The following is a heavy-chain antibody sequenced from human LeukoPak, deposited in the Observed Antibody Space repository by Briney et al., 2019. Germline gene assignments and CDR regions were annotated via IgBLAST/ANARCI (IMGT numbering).Heavy chain of an antibody. J-gene: IGHJ4*02. CDR1: AFTFSSYA. Sequence: GGSLRLSCAASAFTFSSYAMSWVRQAPGKGLEWVSAISGSGGSTYYADSVKGRFTISRDNSKNTLYLQMNSLRAEDTAVYYCAKEILGYSSSWYYFDYWGQGTLVTVSS. CDR3: AKEILGYSSSWYYFDY. D-gene: IGHD6-13*01. V-gene: IGHV3-23*01. CDR2: ISGSGGST.